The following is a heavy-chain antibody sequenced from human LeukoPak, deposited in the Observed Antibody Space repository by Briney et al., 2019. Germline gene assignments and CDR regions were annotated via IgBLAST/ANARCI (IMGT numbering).Heavy chain of an antibody. D-gene: IGHD5-12*01. CDR3: ARSPGYSGSPFDL. J-gene: IGHJ2*01. V-gene: IGHV4-59*08. CDR2: IYYSGST. Sequence: SETLSLTCTVSGDSTSSYYWSWIRQPPGKGLEWIGYIYYSGSTNYNPSLKSRVTISIDTSKNQFSLKLSSVTAADTAVYYCARSPGYSGSPFDLWGRGTLVTVSS. CDR1: GDSTSSYY.